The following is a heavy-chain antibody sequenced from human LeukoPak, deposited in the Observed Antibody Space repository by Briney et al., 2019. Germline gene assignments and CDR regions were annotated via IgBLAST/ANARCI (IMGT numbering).Heavy chain of an antibody. CDR1: GGSFSGYY. CDR3: ARRVRGAGWFDP. J-gene: IGHJ5*02. Sequence: PSETLSLTCAVYGGSFSGYYWSWIRQPPGKGLEWIGEINHSGSTNYNPSLKSRVTISVDTSKNQFSLKLSSVTAADTAVYYCARRVRGAGWFDPWGQGTLVTVSS. D-gene: IGHD1-26*01. CDR2: INHSGST. V-gene: IGHV4-34*01.